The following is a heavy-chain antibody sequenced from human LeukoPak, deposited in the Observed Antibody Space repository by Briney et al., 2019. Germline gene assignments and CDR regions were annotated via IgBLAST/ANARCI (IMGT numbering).Heavy chain of an antibody. CDR2: ICTYNGNT. J-gene: IGHJ3*02. CDR1: GYSFTKYA. CDR3: ARDKELLAVVAHDAFDI. D-gene: IGHD3-3*02. Sequence: ASVTVSYKASGYSFTKYAINWVRQAPGREREWMGWICTYNGNTYYAHRLQGRVTMTTDPSTGAAYMELRSLRSDDTAVYYCARDKELLAVVAHDAFDIWGQGTMVTVSS. V-gene: IGHV1-18*01.